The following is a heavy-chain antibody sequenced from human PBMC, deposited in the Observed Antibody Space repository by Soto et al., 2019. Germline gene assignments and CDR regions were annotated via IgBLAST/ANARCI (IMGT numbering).Heavy chain of an antibody. D-gene: IGHD6-19*01. CDR2: INSDGSST. CDR1: GFTFSSYW. Sequence: EVQLVESGGGLVQPGGSLRLSCAASGFTFSSYWMHWVRQAPGKGLVWVSRINSDGSSTSYADSVKGRFTISRDNAKNTLYLQMNSLRAEDTAVYYCARTIAVAGSCYYYYGMDVWGQWTTVTVSS. CDR3: ARTIAVAGSCYYYYGMDV. V-gene: IGHV3-74*01. J-gene: IGHJ6*02.